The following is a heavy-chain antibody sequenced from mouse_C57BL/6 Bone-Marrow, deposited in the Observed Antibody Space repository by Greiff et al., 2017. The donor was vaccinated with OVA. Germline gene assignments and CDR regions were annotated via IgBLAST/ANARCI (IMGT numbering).Heavy chain of an antibody. Sequence: EVHLVESGGGLVKPGGSLKLSCAASGFTFSSYAMSWVRQTPEKRLEWVATISDGGSYTYYPDNVKGRFTISRDNAKNNLYLQMSHLKSEDTAMYYCARDDYEYDSRTFAYWGQGTLVTVSA. J-gene: IGHJ3*01. D-gene: IGHD2-4*01. CDR1: GFTFSSYA. V-gene: IGHV5-4*01. CDR3: ARDDYEYDSRTFAY. CDR2: ISDGGSYT.